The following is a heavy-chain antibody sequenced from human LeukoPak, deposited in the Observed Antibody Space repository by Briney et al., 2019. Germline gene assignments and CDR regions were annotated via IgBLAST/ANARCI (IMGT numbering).Heavy chain of an antibody. CDR1: GGTFSSYA. J-gene: IGHJ5*02. V-gene: IGHV1-69*06. Sequence: SVKVSCKASGGTFSSYAISWVRQAPGQGLEWMGGIIPIFGTANYAQKFQGRVTITADKSTSTAYMELSSLRSEDTAVYYCARALVRGVINWFDPWGQGTLVTVSS. CDR2: IIPIFGTA. D-gene: IGHD3-10*01. CDR3: ARALVRGVINWFDP.